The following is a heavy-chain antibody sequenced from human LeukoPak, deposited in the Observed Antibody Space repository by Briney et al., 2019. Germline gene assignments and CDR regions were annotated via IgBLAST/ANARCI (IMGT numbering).Heavy chain of an antibody. Sequence: GASVKVSCKAFGYTFTSNYMHWVRQAPGQGHEWMGWINTNSGGRNYAQKFQGRVTMTSETSISTAYMELSRLRSDDTAVYYCARGCRGYSGYDYFDFWGQGTLVTVSS. CDR3: ARGCRGYSGYDYFDF. V-gene: IGHV1-2*02. CDR2: INTNSGGR. D-gene: IGHD5-12*01. J-gene: IGHJ4*02. CDR1: GYTFTSNY.